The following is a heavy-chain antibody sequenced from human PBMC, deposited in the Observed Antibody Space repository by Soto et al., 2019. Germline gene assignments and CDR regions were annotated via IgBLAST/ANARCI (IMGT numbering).Heavy chain of an antibody. J-gene: IGHJ4*02. D-gene: IGHD2-2*02. CDR3: ATGGYCSSTSCYNFFDY. CDR2: IYPGDSDT. CDR1: GYSFTTYW. V-gene: IGHV5-51*01. Sequence: EFLKISFKGSGYSFTTYWIGWVRQIPGKGLEWMGIIYPGDSDTRYSPSFQGQVTISADKSITTAYLQWSSLKASDTAMYYCATGGYCSSTSCYNFFDYWGQGTLVTVSS.